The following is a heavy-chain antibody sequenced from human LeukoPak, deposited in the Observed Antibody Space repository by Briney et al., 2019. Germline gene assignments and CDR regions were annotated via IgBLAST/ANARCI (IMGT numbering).Heavy chain of an antibody. D-gene: IGHD3-3*01. CDR1: GGSISSSNW. CDR3: ARAIFYDFWSGYYIGYYFDY. J-gene: IGHJ4*02. Sequence: SGTLSLTCAVSGGSISSSNWWSWVRQPPGKGLEWIGEIYHSGTTNYNPSLKSRVTISVDTSKNQFSLKLSSVTAADTAVYYCARAIFYDFWSGYYIGYYFDYWGQGTLVTVSS. V-gene: IGHV4-4*02. CDR2: IYHSGTT.